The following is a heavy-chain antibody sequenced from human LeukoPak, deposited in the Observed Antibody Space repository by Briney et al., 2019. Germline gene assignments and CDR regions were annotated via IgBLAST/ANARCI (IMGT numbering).Heavy chain of an antibody. CDR3: ARSSSGPWNY. J-gene: IGHJ4*02. V-gene: IGHV4-61*01. CDR1: GYSIISGYY. Sequence: PSETLSLTCSVSGYSIISGYYWGWIRQPPGKGLEWIAYIYYTGSTNYNPSLKSRVTISVDTSKNQFSLKLSSVTAADTAVYYCARSSSGPWNYWGQGTLVTVSS. CDR2: IYYTGST. D-gene: IGHD6-19*01.